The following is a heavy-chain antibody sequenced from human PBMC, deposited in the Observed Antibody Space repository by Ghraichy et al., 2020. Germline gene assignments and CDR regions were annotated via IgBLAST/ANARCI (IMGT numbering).Heavy chain of an antibody. CDR1: GGSISSYY. Sequence: SETLSLTCTVSGGSISSYYWSWIRQPPGKGLEWIGYIYYSGSTNYNPSLKSRVTISVDTSKNQFSLKLSSVTAADTAVYYCARADYGDYFDYWGQGTLVTVSS. V-gene: IGHV4-59*01. CDR3: ARADYGDYFDY. CDR2: IYYSGST. D-gene: IGHD4-17*01. J-gene: IGHJ4*02.